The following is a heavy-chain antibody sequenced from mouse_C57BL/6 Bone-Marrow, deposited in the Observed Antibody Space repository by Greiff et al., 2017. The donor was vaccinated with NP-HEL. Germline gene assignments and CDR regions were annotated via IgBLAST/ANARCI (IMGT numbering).Heavy chain of an antibody. CDR3: ARGTMVTTGGYAMDY. Sequence: QVQLKESGAELARPGASVKLSCKASGYTFTSYGISWVKQRPGQGLEWIGEIYPRSGNTYYNEKFKGKATLTADKSSSTAYMELRSLTAEDSAVYFCARGTMVTTGGYAMDYWGQGTSVTVSS. V-gene: IGHV1-81*01. CDR2: IYPRSGNT. D-gene: IGHD2-2*01. J-gene: IGHJ4*01. CDR1: GYTFTSYG.